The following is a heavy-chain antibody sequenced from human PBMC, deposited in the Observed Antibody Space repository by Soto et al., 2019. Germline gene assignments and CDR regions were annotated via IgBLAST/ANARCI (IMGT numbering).Heavy chain of an antibody. CDR3: ARGPRPPYGPGSEGYYYYRMDV. D-gene: IGHD3-10*01. Sequence: PSETLSLTCAVYGGSFSGYYWSWIRQPPGKGLEWIGEIDHSGSTNYNPSLKSRVTISVDTSKNQFSLKLSSVTAADTAVYYCARGPRPPYGPGSEGYYYYRMDVWGQGTTVTVSS. J-gene: IGHJ6*02. CDR2: IDHSGST. V-gene: IGHV4-34*01. CDR1: GGSFSGYY.